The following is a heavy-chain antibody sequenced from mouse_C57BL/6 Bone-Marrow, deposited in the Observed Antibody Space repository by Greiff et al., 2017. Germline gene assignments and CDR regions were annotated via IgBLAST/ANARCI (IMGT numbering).Heavy chain of an antibody. D-gene: IGHD1-1*01. J-gene: IGHJ2*01. Sequence: QVHVKQSGAELVRPGSSVKLSCKASGYTFTSYWMHWVKQRPIQGLEWIGNIDPSDSETHYNQKFKDKATLTVDKSSSTAYMQLSSLTSEDSAVYYCARWHYYGSSLYFDYWGQGTTLTGSS. V-gene: IGHV1-52*01. CDR3: ARWHYYGSSLYFDY. CDR2: IDPSDSET. CDR1: GYTFTSYW.